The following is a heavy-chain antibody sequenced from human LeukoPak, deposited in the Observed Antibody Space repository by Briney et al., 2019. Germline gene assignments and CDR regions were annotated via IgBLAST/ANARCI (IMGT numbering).Heavy chain of an antibody. CDR3: AKGRDIGYGLDV. CDR1: GFTFDDYA. D-gene: IGHD5-12*01. CDR2: ISWNSGDL. V-gene: IGHV3-9*01. Sequence: GRSLRLSCAASGFTFDDYAMHWVRQAPGKGLEWVSGISWNSGDLGYADSVKGRFTISRDNAKNSLYLQMNSLRAEDTALYYCAKGRDIGYGLDVWGQGTTVTVSS. J-gene: IGHJ6*02.